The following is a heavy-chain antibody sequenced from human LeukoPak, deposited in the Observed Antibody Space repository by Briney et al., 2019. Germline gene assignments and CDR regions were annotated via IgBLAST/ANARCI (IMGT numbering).Heavy chain of an antibody. CDR1: GFTFSSYS. D-gene: IGHD4-23*01. J-gene: IGHJ4*02. CDR3: ASLGGPDGDY. Sequence: PGGSLRLSCAASGFTFSSYSMNWVRQAPGKGLEWVSSISSSSSYIYYADSVKGRFTISRDNAKNSLYLQMNSLRAEDTAVYYCASLGGPDGDYWGQGTLVTVSS. V-gene: IGHV3-21*01. CDR2: ISSSSSYI.